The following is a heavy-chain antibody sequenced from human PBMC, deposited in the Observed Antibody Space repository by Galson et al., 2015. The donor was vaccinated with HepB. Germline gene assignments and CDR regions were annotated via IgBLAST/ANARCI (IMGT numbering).Heavy chain of an antibody. V-gene: IGHV1-69*02. J-gene: IGHJ6*02. CDR2: IIPILGIG. D-gene: IGHD6-6*01. CDR1: GGTFSSYT. Sequence: SVKVSCKASGGTFSSYTINWVRQAPGQGLEWMGKIIPILGIGNYAQKFRGRVTITADKSTNTAYMELSSLRSEDTAVYYCAIVDYSSSYYYYYGMDVWGQGTTVTVSS. CDR3: AIVDYSSSYYYYYGMDV.